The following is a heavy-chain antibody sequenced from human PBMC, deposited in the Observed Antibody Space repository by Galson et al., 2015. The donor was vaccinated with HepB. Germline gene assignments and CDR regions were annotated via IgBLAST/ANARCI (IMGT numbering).Heavy chain of an antibody. V-gene: IGHV3-48*04. Sequence: SLRLSCAASGFTFSSYSMNWVRRAPGKGLEWVSFISSSSTTIYYADSVKGRFTISRYDAKNSLYLQMNSLRAEDTAVYYCERDLTGYSSTWRRYWFFEPWGRGTLVTVSS. CDR3: ERDLTGYSSTWRRYWFFEP. CDR2: ISSSSTTI. CDR1: GFTFSSYS. J-gene: IGHJ2*01. D-gene: IGHD6-13*01.